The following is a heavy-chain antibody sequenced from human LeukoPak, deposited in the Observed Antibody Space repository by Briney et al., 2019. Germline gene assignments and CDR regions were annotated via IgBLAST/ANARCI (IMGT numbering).Heavy chain of an antibody. CDR1: GGSISSSSYY. V-gene: IGHV4-39*01. CDR3: ARHDYDSSGYYRD. Sequence: SETLSLTCTVPGGSISSSSYYWGWIRQPPGKGLEWIGSIYYSGSTYYNPSLKSRVTISVDTSKNQFSLKLSSVTAADTAVYYCARHDYDSSGYYRDWGQGTLVTVSS. CDR2: IYYSGST. J-gene: IGHJ4*02. D-gene: IGHD3-22*01.